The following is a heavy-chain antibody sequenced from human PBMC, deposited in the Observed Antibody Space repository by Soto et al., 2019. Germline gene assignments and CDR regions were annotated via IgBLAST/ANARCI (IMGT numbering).Heavy chain of an antibody. CDR3: ARRLYYDSSGFEGGGMDV. Sequence: SETLSLTCTVSGASISSSNYYWGWVRQPPGKGLEWIGTIYYSGNTYYNPSLQSRVTISVDTSKNQFSLKLSSVTAADTAVYYCARRLYYDSSGFEGGGMDVWGQGTTVTVSS. J-gene: IGHJ6*02. V-gene: IGHV4-39*01. D-gene: IGHD3-22*01. CDR1: GASISSSNYY. CDR2: IYYSGNT.